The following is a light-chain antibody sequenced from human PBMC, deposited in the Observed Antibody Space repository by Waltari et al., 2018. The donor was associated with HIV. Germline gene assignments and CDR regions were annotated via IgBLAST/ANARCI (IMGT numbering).Light chain of an antibody. CDR3: SSSTNSSPVV. CDR2: EVS. V-gene: IGLV2-14*01. CDR1: SSDVGGYNS. J-gene: IGLJ3*02. Sequence: QSALTQPASVSGSPGQSITISCTGTSSDVGGYNSVSWYQHHPGEAPRLMIYEVSNRPSGISNRFSGSESGNTASLTISGLQAEDEADYFCSSSTNSSPVVFGGGTKLTVL.